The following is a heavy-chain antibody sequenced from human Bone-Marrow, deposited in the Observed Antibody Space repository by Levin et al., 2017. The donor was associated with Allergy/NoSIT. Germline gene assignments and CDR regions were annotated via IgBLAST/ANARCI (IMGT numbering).Heavy chain of an antibody. CDR2: ISTSGTTV. J-gene: IGHJ3*02. D-gene: IGHD5-18*01. V-gene: IGHV3-11*01. CDR1: GFTVSDYY. CDR3: ARDQGYTYGLDAFAI. Sequence: PGGSLRLSCAASGFTVSDYYMTWIRQAPGKGLEWVSYISTSGTTVYNTDSVRGRFTISRDNAKNSLYLQMTSLRAEDTAVYYCARDQGYTYGLDAFAIWGQGTMLTVSS.